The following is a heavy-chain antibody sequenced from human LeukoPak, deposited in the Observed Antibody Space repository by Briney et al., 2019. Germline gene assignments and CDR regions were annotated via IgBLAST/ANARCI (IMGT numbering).Heavy chain of an antibody. Sequence: GRSLRLPCAASGFTFSSYGMHWVRQAPGKGLEWVAVISYDGSNKYYADSVKGRFTISRDNSKNTLYLQMNSLRAEDTTVYYCAKDRDSSGLHYWGQGTLVTVSS. V-gene: IGHV3-30*18. D-gene: IGHD3-22*01. CDR2: ISYDGSNK. CDR1: GFTFSSYG. CDR3: AKDRDSSGLHY. J-gene: IGHJ4*02.